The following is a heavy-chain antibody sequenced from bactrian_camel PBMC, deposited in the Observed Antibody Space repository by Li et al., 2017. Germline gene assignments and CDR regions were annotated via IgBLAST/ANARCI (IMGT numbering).Heavy chain of an antibody. D-gene: IGHD6*01. CDR3: TADPFAVVAGSRTCAGA. V-gene: IGHV3S6*01. CDR1: GFTFTGNC. J-gene: IGHJ6*01. CDR2: VDSNGEK. Sequence: HVQLVESGGGLVQPGGSLRLSCTASGFTFTGNCVSWIRQAPGKEREAVATVDSNGEKFYSSSVKGRFSISRDNAKRTLYLQMNNLNPEDTGVYYCTADPFAVVAGSRTCAGAWSQGTQVTVS.